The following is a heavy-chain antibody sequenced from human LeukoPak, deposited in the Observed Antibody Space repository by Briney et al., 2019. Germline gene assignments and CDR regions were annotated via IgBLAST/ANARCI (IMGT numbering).Heavy chain of an antibody. V-gene: IGHV3-33*01. J-gene: IGHJ4*02. D-gene: IGHD1-1*01. Sequence: GSLRLSCAASGFIFSNDAMHWVRQAPGKGLEWVAFIWFDGSNKHYADSVKGRFTISRDNSEDTLYLQVNSLRAEDTAVYYCVRDPSGSGFAFDSWGQGALVTVSS. CDR3: VRDPSGSGFAFDS. CDR1: GFIFSNDA. CDR2: IWFDGSNK.